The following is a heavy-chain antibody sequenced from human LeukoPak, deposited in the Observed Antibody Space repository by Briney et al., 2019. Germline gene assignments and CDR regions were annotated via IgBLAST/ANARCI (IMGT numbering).Heavy chain of an antibody. J-gene: IGHJ4*02. V-gene: IGHV1-69*05. CDR2: IIPIFGTA. CDR3: ARESKVLVAATYD. D-gene: IGHD2-15*01. CDR1: GGTFSSYA. Sequence: ASVKVSCKASGGTFSSYAISWVRQAPGQGLEWMGGIIPIFGTANYAQKFQGRVTITTDESTSTAYMELSSLRSEDTAVYYCARESKVLVAATYDWGQGTLVTVSS.